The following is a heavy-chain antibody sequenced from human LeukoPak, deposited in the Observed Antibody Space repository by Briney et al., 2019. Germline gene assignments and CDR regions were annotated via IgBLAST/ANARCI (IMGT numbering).Heavy chain of an antibody. CDR3: ARHQYYYDSSGYPGGYYYYYGMDV. Sequence: SGGSLRLSCEGSGFTFRSHWMSWVRQAPGKGLEWVANIHQYGGEKYYVDSVRGRFGISRDNAKNSLYLEMNSLRAEDTAVYYCARHQYYYDSSGYPGGYYYYYGMDVWGQGTTVTVSS. J-gene: IGHJ6*02. V-gene: IGHV3-7*03. CDR1: GFTFRSHW. CDR2: IHQYGGEK. D-gene: IGHD3-22*01.